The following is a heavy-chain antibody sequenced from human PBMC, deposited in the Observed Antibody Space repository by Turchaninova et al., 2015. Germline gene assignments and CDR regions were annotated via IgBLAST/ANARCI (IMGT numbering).Heavy chain of an antibody. D-gene: IGHD2-21*02. CDR3: ARMPSSTIQDCYYGLDV. CDR2: TFSNDQT. Sequence: QVTLKESGPVLVKPTETLTLTCTVSGFSLSNAKMGVSWIRQPPGKALEWLAHTFSNDQTSYSHSLDSSITNSKHTSKRQVVRTMTNMDPVDKGTYDCARMPSSTIQDCYYGLDVWGQGTTVTVSS. V-gene: IGHV2-26*01. J-gene: IGHJ6*02. CDR1: GFSLSNAKMG.